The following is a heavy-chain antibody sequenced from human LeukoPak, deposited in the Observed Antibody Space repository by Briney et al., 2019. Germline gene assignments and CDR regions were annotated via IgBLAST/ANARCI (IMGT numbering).Heavy chain of an antibody. D-gene: IGHD6-19*01. J-gene: IGHJ4*02. CDR2: ISAYNGNT. CDR3: ARAPYSSGWPEFDY. CDR1: GYTFTSYG. V-gene: IGHV1-18*01. Sequence: ASVKVSCKASGYTFTSYGISWVRQAPGQGLEWMGWISAYNGNTNYAQKLQGRATMTTDTSTSTAYMELRSLRSDDTAVYYCARAPYSSGWPEFDYWGQGTLVTVSS.